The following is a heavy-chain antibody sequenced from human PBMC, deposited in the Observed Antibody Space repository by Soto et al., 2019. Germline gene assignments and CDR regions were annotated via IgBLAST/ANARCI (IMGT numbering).Heavy chain of an antibody. J-gene: IGHJ4*02. CDR2: VYHTGST. D-gene: IGHD2-21*01. V-gene: IGHV4-4*02. Sequence: QVQLQGSGPGLVKPSGTLSLTCAVSGGSISSSNWWSWVRQPPGKGLEWIGEVYHTGSTTYNPSLNSRVTISVDKSKNQFSLELSSVTAADTAVYYCARDSGGGADYWGQGTLVTVSS. CDR1: GGSISSSNW. CDR3: ARDSGGGADY.